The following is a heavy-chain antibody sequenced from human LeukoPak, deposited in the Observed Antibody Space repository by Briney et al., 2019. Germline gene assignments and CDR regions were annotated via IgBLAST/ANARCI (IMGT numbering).Heavy chain of an antibody. Sequence: GSLRLSCAASGFNFSHYRMNWVRQAPGKGLEWVSSISSSSSDIYYADSVKGRFTISRDNAKNSLYLQMNSLRAEDTAVYYCARSDTSGYPALDYWGQGTLVTVSS. CDR1: GFNFSHYR. CDR2: ISSSSSDI. D-gene: IGHD3-22*01. CDR3: ARSDTSGYPALDY. V-gene: IGHV3-21*01. J-gene: IGHJ4*02.